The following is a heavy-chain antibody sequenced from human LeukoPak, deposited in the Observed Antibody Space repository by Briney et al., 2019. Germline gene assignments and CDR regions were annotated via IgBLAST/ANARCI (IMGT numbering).Heavy chain of an antibody. V-gene: IGHV4-61*02. Sequence: TLSLTCTVSGAAISSGNSYWSWIRQPAGKGLEWIGRIYTSGRTNLNPALKSRVTLSLDTSKNQFSLNLTSVAAADMAVYYCVRGHNSGWSDFDYWGLGTLVTVSS. CDR3: VRGHNSGWSDFDY. J-gene: IGHJ4*02. CDR2: IYTSGRT. CDR1: GAAISSGNSY. D-gene: IGHD6-19*01.